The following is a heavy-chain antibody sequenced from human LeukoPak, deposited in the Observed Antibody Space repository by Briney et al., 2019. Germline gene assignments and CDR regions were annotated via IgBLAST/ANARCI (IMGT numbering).Heavy chain of an antibody. CDR1: GFTFSSYS. Sequence: PGGSLRLSCAASGFTFSSYSMNWVRQAPGKGLEWVSSISSSSSYIYYADSVKGPFPISRDKDKNPPYLQMNSLRAEETAVYYGARDASGYYYDSSGYSDAFDIWGQGTMVTVSS. V-gene: IGHV3-21*01. J-gene: IGHJ3*02. CDR3: ARDASGYYYDSSGYSDAFDI. CDR2: ISSSSSYI. D-gene: IGHD3-22*01.